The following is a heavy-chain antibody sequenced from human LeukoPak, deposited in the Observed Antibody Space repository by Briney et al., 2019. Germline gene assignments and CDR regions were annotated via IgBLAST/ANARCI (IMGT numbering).Heavy chain of an antibody. J-gene: IGHJ4*02. V-gene: IGHV4-59*07. D-gene: IGHD2-15*01. CDR3: ARVGCSGGSCYPDY. CDR2: IHYSGDI. Sequence: PSDTLSLTCTVSGASISTYYWYWIRQPPGQGLEWIGYIHYSGDINNNRSLKRRVTISAYTSKNQLSLKLSSVTAADTAVYYCARVGCSGGSCYPDYWGQGTLVTVSS. CDR1: GASISTYY.